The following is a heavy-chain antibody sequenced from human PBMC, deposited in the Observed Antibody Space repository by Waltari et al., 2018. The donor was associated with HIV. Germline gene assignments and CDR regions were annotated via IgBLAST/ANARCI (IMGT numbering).Heavy chain of an antibody. D-gene: IGHD3-3*01. J-gene: IGHJ6*02. CDR3: ARDPSYFDFWSGYSDV. CDR1: ALSLSARG. Sequence: DVKVVESGGARVKPGGSLRLSWETSALSLSARGIKWCRQAPGRGLEWIAYINNIRGDTFYADSVKGRFTISRDSAKDSIYLQMNSLRGEDTAVYYCARDPSYFDFWSGYSDVWGQGTTVTVSS. CDR2: INNIRGDT. V-gene: IGHV3-21*05.